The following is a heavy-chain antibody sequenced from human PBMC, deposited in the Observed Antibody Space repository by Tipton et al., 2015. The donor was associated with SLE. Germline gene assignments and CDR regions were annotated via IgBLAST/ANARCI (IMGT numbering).Heavy chain of an antibody. J-gene: IGHJ4*02. D-gene: IGHD6-19*01. CDR3: ARQSNSGWEFDQ. Sequence: SLRLSCAASGFTFSSYEMNWVRQAPGKGLEWVSYISSSGSTIYYADSVKGRFTISRDNSKRTLYLQMNSLRSEDTAVYYCARQSNSGWEFDQWGQGTLVTVSS. V-gene: IGHV3-48*03. CDR2: ISSSGSTI. CDR1: GFTFSSYE.